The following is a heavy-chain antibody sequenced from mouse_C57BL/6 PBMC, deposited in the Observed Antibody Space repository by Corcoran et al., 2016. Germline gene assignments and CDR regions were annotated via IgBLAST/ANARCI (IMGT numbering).Heavy chain of an antibody. V-gene: IGHV1-26*01. J-gene: IGHJ4*01. Sequence: EVQLQQSGPELVKPGASVKISCKASGYTFTDYYINWVKLSHGKSLEWIGDINPNNGGTSYNQKFKGKATLTVDKSSSTAYMELRSLTSEDSAVYYCAREGIYYGNYVDAMDYWGQGTSVTVSS. D-gene: IGHD2-1*01. CDR2: INPNNGGT. CDR3: AREGIYYGNYVDAMDY. CDR1: GYTFTDYY.